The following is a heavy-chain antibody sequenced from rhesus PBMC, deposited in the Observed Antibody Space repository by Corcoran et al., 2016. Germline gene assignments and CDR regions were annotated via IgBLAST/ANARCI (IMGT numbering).Heavy chain of an antibody. Sequence: QVQLQESGPGLVKPSETLSLTCAVSGGSISGGYDWSWIRQPPGKGLEWIGYIYGSSGSTNYNPSLKNRVTISKDTSKTQFSLKLSSVTAADTAVYYCARRSSGWSIFDYWGQGVLVTVSS. CDR3: ARRSSGWSIFDY. J-gene: IGHJ4*01. CDR2: IYGSSGST. CDR1: GGSISGGYD. V-gene: IGHV4-76*01. D-gene: IGHD6S26*01.